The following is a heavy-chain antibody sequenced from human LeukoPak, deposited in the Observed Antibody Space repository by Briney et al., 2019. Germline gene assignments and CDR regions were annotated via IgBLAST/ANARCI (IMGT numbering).Heavy chain of an antibody. J-gene: IGHJ4*02. D-gene: IGHD3-16*02. V-gene: IGHV3-53*01. CDR1: GFTVSGNY. CDR3: AKDMITFGGVIAKDY. CDR2: IYSGGST. Sequence: PGGSLRLSCAASGFTVSGNYMSWVRQAPGKGLEWVSVIYSGGSTYYADSVKGRFTISRDNSKNTLYLQMNSLRAEDTAVYYCAKDMITFGGVIAKDYWGQGTLVTVSS.